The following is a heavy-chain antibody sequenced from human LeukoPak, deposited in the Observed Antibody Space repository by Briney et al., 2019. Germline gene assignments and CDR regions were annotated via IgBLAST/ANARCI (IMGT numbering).Heavy chain of an antibody. J-gene: IGHJ2*01. CDR3: ARELAARPIRYFDL. CDR1: GGSISSSSYY. CDR2: IYYSGST. V-gene: IGHV4-39*07. Sequence: PSETLSLTCTVSGGSISSSSYYWGWIRQPPGKGLEWIGSIYYSGSTYYNPSLKSRVTISVDTSKNQFSLKLSSVTAADTAVYYCARELAARPIRYFDLWGRGTLVTVSS. D-gene: IGHD6-6*01.